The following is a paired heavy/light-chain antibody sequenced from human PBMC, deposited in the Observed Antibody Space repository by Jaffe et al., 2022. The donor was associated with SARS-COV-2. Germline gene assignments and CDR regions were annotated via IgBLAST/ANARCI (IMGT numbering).Light chain of an antibody. CDR3: LLSYSGARV. V-gene: IGLV7-46*01. J-gene: IGLJ3*02. CDR2: DTS. Sequence: QAVVTQEPSLTVSPGGTVTLTCGSSTGAVTSGQYPYWFQQKPGQAPRTLIYDTSNKHSWTPARFSGSLLGGKAALTLSGAQPEDEAEYYCLLSYSGARVFGGGTKLTVL. CDR1: TGAVTSGQY.
Heavy chain of an antibody. CDR3: AGGSCGGDCYLDY. Sequence: QVQLVESGGGVVQPGRSLRLSCAASGFTFSSYTMHWVRQAPGKGLEWVAVISYDGSTKYYADSVKGRFTISRDNSKNTLYLQMNSLRVEDTAVYYCAGGSCGGDCYLDYWGQGTLVTVSS. CDR2: ISYDGSTK. V-gene: IGHV3-30-3*01. D-gene: IGHD2-21*02. J-gene: IGHJ4*02. CDR1: GFTFSSYT.